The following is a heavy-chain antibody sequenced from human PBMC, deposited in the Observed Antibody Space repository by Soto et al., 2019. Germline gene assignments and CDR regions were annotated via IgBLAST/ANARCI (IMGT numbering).Heavy chain of an antibody. V-gene: IGHV1-46*01. CDR3: ARGFPLWFDP. J-gene: IGHJ5*02. CDR2: INPNGGST. D-gene: IGHD3-3*01. Sequence: ASVKVSCKASGYTFTGYYMHWVRQAPGQGLEWMGIINPNGGSTSYAQKFQGRVTITRDTSASTAYMELSSLRPEDTAVYYCARGFPLWFDPWGQGTLVTVSS. CDR1: GYTFTGYY.